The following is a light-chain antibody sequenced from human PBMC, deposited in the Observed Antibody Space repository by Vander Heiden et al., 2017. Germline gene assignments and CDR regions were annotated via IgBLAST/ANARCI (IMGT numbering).Light chain of an antibody. Sequence: PGATATLPCRASQSVSSYLAWYQQKPGQAPRLLIYDASNRATVIPARFSGSGSGTDFTLTISSLEPEDFAVYYCQQRSNWPLYTFGQGTKLEIK. CDR1: QSVSSY. CDR3: QQRSNWPLYT. CDR2: DAS. V-gene: IGKV3-11*01. J-gene: IGKJ2*01.